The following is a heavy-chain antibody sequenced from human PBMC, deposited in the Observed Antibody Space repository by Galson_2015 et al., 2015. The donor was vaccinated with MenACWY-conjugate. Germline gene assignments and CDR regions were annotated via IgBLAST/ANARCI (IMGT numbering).Heavy chain of an antibody. Sequence: SLRLSCAASGFTFSSYAVSWVRQAPGKGLEWVSAITAGPITPYYIASVKGRFTISRDNSKNTLFLQMNSLRAEDTALYFCARALMGIAPTDAFDFWGQGTLVTVSS. D-gene: IGHD2-8*01. CDR3: ARALMGIAPTDAFDF. J-gene: IGHJ4*02. CDR1: GFTFSSYA. CDR2: ITAGPITP. V-gene: IGHV3-23*01.